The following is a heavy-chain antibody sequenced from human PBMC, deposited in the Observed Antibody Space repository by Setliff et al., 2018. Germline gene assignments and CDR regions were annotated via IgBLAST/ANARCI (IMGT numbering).Heavy chain of an antibody. CDR1: GFTVSSNY. CDR2: IYSGGST. D-gene: IGHD2-15*01. V-gene: IGHV3-66*01. Sequence: SLRLSCAASGFTVSSNYMSWVRQAPGKGLEWVSVIYSGGSTYYADSVKGRFTISRDNSKNTLYLQMNSLRAEDTAVYYCARGPVAAVDAFDIWGQGTMVTVSS. J-gene: IGHJ3*02. CDR3: ARGPVAAVDAFDI.